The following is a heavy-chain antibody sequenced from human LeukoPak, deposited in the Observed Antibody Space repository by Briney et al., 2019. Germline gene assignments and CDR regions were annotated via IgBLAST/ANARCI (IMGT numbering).Heavy chain of an antibody. D-gene: IGHD3-10*01. CDR1: GFTFSDFF. CDR2: ITNTGSTV. V-gene: IGHV3-11*04. J-gene: IGHJ3*01. CDR3: ARIMKFYSGSYYMRGDDAFDV. Sequence: GGSLRLSCAASGFTFSDFFMAWIRQLPGEGLEWIGHITNTGSTVYYGDSVRGRFTMSRDNAKNSLYLHMSSLRVEDTAVYYCARIMKFYSGSYYMRGDDAFDVWGQGIAVVVSS.